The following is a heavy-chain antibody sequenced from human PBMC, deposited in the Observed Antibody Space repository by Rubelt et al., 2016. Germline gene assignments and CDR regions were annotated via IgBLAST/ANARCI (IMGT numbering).Heavy chain of an antibody. D-gene: IGHD5-12*01. V-gene: IGHV4-61*01. CDR2: IYYSGGT. Sequence: QVQLQESGPGLVKPSETLSLTCTVSGGSVGSGSSYWNWIRQSPGKGLEYIGNIYYSGGTNYNPSLKSRVTISVDTSQNQFSLKLSTVTAADTAVYYCARSGGYVGFFDYWGQGTLVTVTS. CDR3: ARSGGYVGFFDY. CDR1: GGSVGSGSSY. J-gene: IGHJ4*02.